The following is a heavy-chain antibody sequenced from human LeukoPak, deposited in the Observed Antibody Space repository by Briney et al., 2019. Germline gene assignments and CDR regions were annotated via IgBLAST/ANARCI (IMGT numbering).Heavy chain of an antibody. CDR1: GGSFSGYY. J-gene: IGHJ5*02. CDR2: INHSGST. CDR3: ARRGWFDP. V-gene: IGHV4-34*01. Sequence: PSETLSLTCAVYGGSFSGYYWSWIRQPPGKGLEWIGEINHSGSTNYNPSLKSRVTISVDTSKNQFSLKLSSVTAADTAVYYRARRGWFDPWGQGTLVTVSS.